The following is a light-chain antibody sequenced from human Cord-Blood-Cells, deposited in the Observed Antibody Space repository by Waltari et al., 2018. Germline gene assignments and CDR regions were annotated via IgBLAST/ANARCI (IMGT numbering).Light chain of an antibody. CDR1: SSDVGGYTY. Sequence: QSALTQPASVSGSPGQSITISCTGTSSDVGGYTYVSWYQQHPGKAPKLMIYEVSNRPSGFSNRFSGSKSGNTASLTISGLQAEDEADYYCSSYTSSSTLYVFGTGTKVTVL. J-gene: IGLJ1*01. V-gene: IGLV2-14*01. CDR2: EVS. CDR3: SSYTSSSTLYV.